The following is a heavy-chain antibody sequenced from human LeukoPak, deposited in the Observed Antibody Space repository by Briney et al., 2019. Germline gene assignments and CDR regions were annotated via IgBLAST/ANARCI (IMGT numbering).Heavy chain of an antibody. Sequence: ASVKVSCKASGYTFTSYHMHWVRQAPGQGLEWMGWINPNSGDTSYAQNFQGRVTMTRDTSISTAYMELNRLRSDDTAVYYCARVVAGTPRWHYWGQGTLVTVSS. J-gene: IGHJ4*02. D-gene: IGHD6-19*01. CDR1: GYTFTSYH. CDR3: ARVVAGTPRWHY. CDR2: INPNSGDT. V-gene: IGHV1-2*02.